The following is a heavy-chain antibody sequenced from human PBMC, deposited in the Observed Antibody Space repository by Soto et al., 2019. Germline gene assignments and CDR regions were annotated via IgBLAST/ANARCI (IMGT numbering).Heavy chain of an antibody. CDR1: GYSISSGYY. D-gene: IGHD6-6*01. CDR3: ATMRGSPFFEYGSSSAQTWLDP. Sequence: SETLSLTCAVSGYSISSGYYWSWIRQPPGKGLEWIGEINHSGSTNYNPSLKSRVTISVDTSKKQFSLKLSSVTAADTAVYYCATMRGSPFFEYGSSSAQTWLDPWVQETLVTV. CDR2: INHSGST. V-gene: IGHV4-34*01. J-gene: IGHJ5*02.